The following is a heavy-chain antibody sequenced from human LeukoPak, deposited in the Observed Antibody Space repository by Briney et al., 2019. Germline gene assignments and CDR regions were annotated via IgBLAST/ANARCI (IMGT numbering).Heavy chain of an antibody. V-gene: IGHV4-4*07. Sequence: PSETLSLTCIVSGDSINNYYWNWIRQPAGKGLEWIGRIYTTGNTNYSPSLKSRVTLSVDTSKNQFSLRLRYVTAADTAVYYCVRERGSGWYDMAFDYWGQGTLVAVSS. CDR2: IYTTGNT. CDR1: GDSINNYY. D-gene: IGHD6-19*01. CDR3: VRERGSGWYDMAFDY. J-gene: IGHJ4*02.